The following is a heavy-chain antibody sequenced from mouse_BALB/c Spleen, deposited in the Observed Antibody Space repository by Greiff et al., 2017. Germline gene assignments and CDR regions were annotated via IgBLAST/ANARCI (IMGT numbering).Heavy chain of an antibody. D-gene: IGHD2-1*01. CDR2: IWAGGST. CDR3: ARWGNYVLFDY. V-gene: IGHV2-9*02. Sequence: QVQLKQSGPGLVAPSQSLSITCTVSGFSLTSYGVHWVRQPPGKGLEWLGVIWAGGSTNYNSALMSRLSISKDNSKSQVFLKMNSLQTDDTAMYYCARWGNYVLFDYWGQGTTLTVSS. CDR1: GFSLTSYG. J-gene: IGHJ2*01.